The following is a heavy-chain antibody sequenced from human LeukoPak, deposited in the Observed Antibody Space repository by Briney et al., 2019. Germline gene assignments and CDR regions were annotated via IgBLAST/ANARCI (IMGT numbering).Heavy chain of an antibody. CDR2: ITSSGSTI. Sequence: GSLRLSCAASGFTFSSYEMNWVRQAPGKGLEWVSYITSSGSTIYYADSVKGRFTISRDKAKNSLYLQMNSLRAEDTAIYYCAREGMVATFDYWGQETLVTVSS. V-gene: IGHV3-48*03. D-gene: IGHD5-12*01. CDR3: AREGMVATFDY. J-gene: IGHJ4*01. CDR1: GFTFSSYE.